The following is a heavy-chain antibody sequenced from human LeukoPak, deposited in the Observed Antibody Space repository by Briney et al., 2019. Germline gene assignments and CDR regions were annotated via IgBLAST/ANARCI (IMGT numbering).Heavy chain of an antibody. D-gene: IGHD3-3*01. CDR3: TREMDDFWSGYHVDY. CDR1: GFTFGDYA. J-gene: IGHJ4*02. V-gene: IGHV3-49*03. CDR2: IRSKAYGGTT. Sequence: GGSLRLSCTASGFTFGDYAMSWFRQAPGKGLEWVGFIRSKAYGGTTEYAASVKGRFTISRDDSKSIAYLQMNSLKTEDTAVYYCTREMDDFWSGYHVDYWGQGTLVTVSS.